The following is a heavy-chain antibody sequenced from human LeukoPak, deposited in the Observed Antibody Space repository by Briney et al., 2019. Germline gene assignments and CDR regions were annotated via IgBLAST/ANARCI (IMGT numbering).Heavy chain of an antibody. V-gene: IGHV1-2*02. Sequence: GASVKVSCKASGYTFTGYYMHWVRQAPGQGLEWMGWINPNSGGTNYAQKFQGRVTMTRDTSISTAYMELSRLRSDDTAVYYCAWLLGYCSSTSCYTGGYYWGQGPWSPSPQ. CDR2: INPNSGGT. J-gene: IGHJ4*02. D-gene: IGHD2-2*02. CDR3: AWLLGYCSSTSCYTGGYY. CDR1: GYTFTGYY.